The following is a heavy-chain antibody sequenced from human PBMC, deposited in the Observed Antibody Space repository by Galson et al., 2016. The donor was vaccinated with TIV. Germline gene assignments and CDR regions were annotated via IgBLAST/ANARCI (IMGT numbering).Heavy chain of an antibody. J-gene: IGHJ1*01. CDR1: GGSITSANW. V-gene: IGHV4-4*02. Sequence: ETLSLTCALSGGSITSANWWSWVRQPPGKGLEWIGDIYHTGSTNYNPSLKSRVSISVDKSKNQFPLKLSFMTAADTAVYYCARGGDDNGDDYSDCLGRAEFFQYWGQGTLVTVSS. D-gene: IGHD4-11*01. CDR2: IYHTGST. CDR3: ARGGDDNGDDYSDCLGRAEFFQY.